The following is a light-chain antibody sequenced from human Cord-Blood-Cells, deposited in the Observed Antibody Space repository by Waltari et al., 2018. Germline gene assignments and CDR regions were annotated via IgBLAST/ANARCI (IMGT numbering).Light chain of an antibody. CDR1: QSVSSN. V-gene: IGKV3-15*01. J-gene: IGKJ2*01. Sequence: EIVMTQSPATLSVPPGERATLSCRASQSVSSNLAWYQQTPGQAPRLLIYGASTRATGIPARFSGSVSGTEFTLTISSLQSEDFAVYYCQQYNNWPPYTFGQGTKLEIK. CDR2: GAS. CDR3: QQYNNWPPYT.